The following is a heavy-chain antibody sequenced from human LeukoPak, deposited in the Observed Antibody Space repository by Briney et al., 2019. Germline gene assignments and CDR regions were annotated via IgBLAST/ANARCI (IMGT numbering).Heavy chain of an antibody. CDR1: GGTFSSYA. J-gene: IGHJ6*04. D-gene: IGHD5-12*01. CDR3: ARTLLVDIVATLDV. V-gene: IGHV1-69*06. Sequence: ASVKVSCKASGGTFSSYAISWVRQAPGQGLEWMGGIIPIFGTANYAQKFQGRVTITADKSTSTAYMELSSLRSEGTAVYYCARTLLVDIVATLDVWGKGTTVTVSS. CDR2: IIPIFGTA.